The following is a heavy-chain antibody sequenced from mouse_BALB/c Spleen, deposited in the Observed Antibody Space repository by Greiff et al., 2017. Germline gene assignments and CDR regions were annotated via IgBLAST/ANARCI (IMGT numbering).Heavy chain of an antibody. CDR2: IYPYNGGT. Sequence: VQLQQSGPELVKPGASVKISCKASGYTFTDYNMHWVKQSHGKSLEWIGYIYPYNGGTGYNQKFKSKATLTVDNSSSTAYMELRSLTSEDSAVYYCAREGNGNYPYYAMDYWGQGTSVTVSS. CDR1: GYTFTDYN. D-gene: IGHD2-1*01. V-gene: IGHV1S29*02. CDR3: AREGNGNYPYYAMDY. J-gene: IGHJ4*01.